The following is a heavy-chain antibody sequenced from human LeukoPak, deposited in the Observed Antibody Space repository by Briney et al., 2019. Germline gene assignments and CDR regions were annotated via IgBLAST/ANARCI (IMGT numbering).Heavy chain of an antibody. CDR2: ISSSSSYI. Sequence: GRSLRLSCAASGFTFSSYSMNWVRQAPGKGLEWVSSISSSSSYIYYADSVKGRFTISRDNAKNSLYLQMNSLRAEDTAVYYCANSYGLEGIDYWGQGTLVTVSS. D-gene: IGHD5-18*01. CDR1: GFTFSSYS. V-gene: IGHV3-21*01. CDR3: ANSYGLEGIDY. J-gene: IGHJ4*02.